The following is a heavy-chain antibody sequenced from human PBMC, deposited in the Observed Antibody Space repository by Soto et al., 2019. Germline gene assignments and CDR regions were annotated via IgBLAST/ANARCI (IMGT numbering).Heavy chain of an antibody. D-gene: IGHD1-26*01. J-gene: IGHJ4*02. CDR3: ARDGSGGNYPSGLDY. CDR2: IIPIFGIG. V-gene: IGHV1-69*13. Sequence: GASVKVSCKASGGTFNRYAISWVRQAPGQGLEWMGGIIPIFGIGNDAQRFQGRVTITADESTGTAYMELSSLRSEDTAVYYCARDGSGGNYPSGLDYWGQGTLVTVSS. CDR1: GGTFNRYA.